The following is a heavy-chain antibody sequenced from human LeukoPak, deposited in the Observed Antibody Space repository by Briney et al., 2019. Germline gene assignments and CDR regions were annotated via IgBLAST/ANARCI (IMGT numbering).Heavy chain of an antibody. V-gene: IGHV3-23*01. Sequence: GGSLRLSCAASGFTFSSYAMSWVRQAPGEGLGWVSDISCSGGSTYYADSVKGRFTLSRDNSKNTLYLQMNSLRAEDTAVYYCAKQAARGSGWYDFDYWGQGTLVTVSS. D-gene: IGHD6-19*01. CDR2: ISCSGGST. J-gene: IGHJ4*02. CDR3: AKQAARGSGWYDFDY. CDR1: GFTFSSYA.